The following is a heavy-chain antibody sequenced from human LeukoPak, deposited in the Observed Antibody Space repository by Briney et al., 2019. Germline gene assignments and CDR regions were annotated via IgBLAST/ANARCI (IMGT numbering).Heavy chain of an antibody. Sequence: ASVKVSCKASGYTFTSYGISWVRQAPGQGLEWTGWISGYNGNTNYAQKVQGRVTMTTDTSTSTAYMELRSLRSDDTAVYHCARDPLSVGMDVWGKGTTVTVSS. CDR3: ARDPLSVGMDV. CDR1: GYTFTSYG. J-gene: IGHJ6*04. CDR2: ISGYNGNT. V-gene: IGHV1-18*04.